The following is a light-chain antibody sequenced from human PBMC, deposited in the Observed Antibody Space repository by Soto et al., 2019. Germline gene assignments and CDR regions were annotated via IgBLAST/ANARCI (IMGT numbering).Light chain of an antibody. CDR1: QSVLYSSNTKNY. CDR3: QQYYSTPPYT. J-gene: IGKJ2*01. V-gene: IGKV4-1*01. Sequence: IVMTQSPDSLAVSLGARATINFKSSQSVLYSSNTKNYLAWYQQKPGQPPKLLIYWASTREAGVPDRFSGSWSGTDFSLTISSLQAEDVAVYYCQQYYSTPPYTFGQGTKLEIK. CDR2: WAS.